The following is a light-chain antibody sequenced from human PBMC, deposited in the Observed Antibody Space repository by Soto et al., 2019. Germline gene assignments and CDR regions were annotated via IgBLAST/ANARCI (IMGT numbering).Light chain of an antibody. CDR2: GAS. Sequence: EVVLTQSPATLSLSPGERATLSCRASQSVSINLAWYQQKPGQAPRLLIYGASNRATGIPDRFSGSGSGTDFTLTISRLEPEDFAVYYCQQYGSSPWTFGQGTKVDIK. J-gene: IGKJ1*01. V-gene: IGKV3-20*01. CDR3: QQYGSSPWT. CDR1: QSVSIN.